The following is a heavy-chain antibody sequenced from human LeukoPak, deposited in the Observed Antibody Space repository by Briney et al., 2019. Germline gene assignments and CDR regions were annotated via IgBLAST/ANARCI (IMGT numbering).Heavy chain of an antibody. Sequence: SVKVSCKASGGTFTSYAISWVGQAPGQGLEWMGGIITIFGTANYAQNFHGRVTIPAVESTSTAYMELSSLRSEDTAVYYCARGPKLPIGYCSSTSCYSPFDYWGQGTLVTVSS. J-gene: IGHJ4*02. CDR3: ARGPKLPIGYCSSTSCYSPFDY. D-gene: IGHD2-2*02. CDR1: GGTFTSYA. CDR2: IITIFGTA. V-gene: IGHV1-69*13.